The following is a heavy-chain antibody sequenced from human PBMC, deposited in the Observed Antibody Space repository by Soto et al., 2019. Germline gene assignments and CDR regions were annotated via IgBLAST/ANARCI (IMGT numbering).Heavy chain of an antibody. J-gene: IGHJ4*02. Sequence: PGGSLRLSCAASGFTFSSYAMSWVRQAPGKGLEWVSAISGSGGSTYYADSVKGRFTISRDNSKNTLYLQMNSLRAEDTAVYYCAKDSYSSGWYPEYYFDYWGQGTLVTVSS. CDR2: ISGSGGST. CDR1: GFTFSSYA. V-gene: IGHV3-23*01. D-gene: IGHD6-19*01. CDR3: AKDSYSSGWYPEYYFDY.